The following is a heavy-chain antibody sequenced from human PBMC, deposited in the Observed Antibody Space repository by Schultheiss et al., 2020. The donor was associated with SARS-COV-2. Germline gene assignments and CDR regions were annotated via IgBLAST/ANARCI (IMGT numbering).Heavy chain of an antibody. CDR2: ISWDGGST. D-gene: IGHD5-12*01. CDR3: ARDRVWWLRNYYGMDV. CDR1: GFTFDHYA. V-gene: IGHV3-43D*04. Sequence: GGSLRLSCAASGFTFDHYAMHWVRQAPGKGLEWVSLISWDGGSTYYADSVKGRFTISRDNSKNSLYLQMNSLRAEDTALYYCARDRVWWLRNYYGMDVWGQGTTVTVSS. J-gene: IGHJ6*02.